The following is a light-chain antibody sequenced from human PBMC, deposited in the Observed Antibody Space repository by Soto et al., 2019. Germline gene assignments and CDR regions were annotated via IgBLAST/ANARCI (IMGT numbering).Light chain of an antibody. CDR1: ISDVGAYKY. J-gene: IGLJ3*02. Sequence: QSALTQPPSASGSRGQSVTISCTGTISDVGAYKYVSWYQQYPGKAPKLMIYEVTKRPSGVPDRFSGYKSGNTASLTVSGLQAEDEADYYCTSYVGNDIWVFGGGTKLTVL. CDR3: TSYVGNDIWV. CDR2: EVT. V-gene: IGLV2-8*01.